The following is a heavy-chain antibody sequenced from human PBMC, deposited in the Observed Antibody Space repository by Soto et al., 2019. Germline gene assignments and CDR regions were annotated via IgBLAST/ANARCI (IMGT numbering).Heavy chain of an antibody. V-gene: IGHV4-39*01. D-gene: IGHD6-19*01. CDR2: IYYSGST. CDR1: GGSISSSSYY. Sequence: QLQLQESGPGLVKPSETLSLTCTVSGGSISSSSYYWGWIRQPPGKGLEWIGSIYYSGSTYYNPSPKSRVPXSXAXTKNQCSLKLGSVTAADTAVYYCARHAVHSSGLPDYWGQGTLVTVSS. CDR3: ARHAVHSSGLPDY. J-gene: IGHJ4*02.